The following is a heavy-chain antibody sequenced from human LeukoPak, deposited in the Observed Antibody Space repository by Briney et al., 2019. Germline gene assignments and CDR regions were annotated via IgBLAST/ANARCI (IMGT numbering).Heavy chain of an antibody. CDR2: ISSTGSHT. D-gene: IGHD6-19*01. CDR1: EFTSSYYI. Sequence: GGSLRLSCTASEFTSSYYIMNWVRQAPGKGLAWVSSISSTGSHTYSPDSVKGRFIISRDNAKNSLYLQMNSLRAEDTAVYYCARDVGSGPYLPDSFDYWGQGILVTVPS. CDR3: ARDVGSGPYLPDSFDY. V-gene: IGHV3-21*01. J-gene: IGHJ4*02.